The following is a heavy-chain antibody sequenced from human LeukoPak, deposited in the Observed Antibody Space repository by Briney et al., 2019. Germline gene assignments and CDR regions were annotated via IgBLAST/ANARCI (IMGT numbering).Heavy chain of an antibody. CDR2: ISGSGGST. CDR3: AKDSMATTNSPGD. V-gene: IGHV3-23*01. Sequence: PPGGSLRLSCAASGFTFSSYAMSRVRQAPGKGLEWVSAISGSGGSTYYADSVKGRFTISRDNAKNSLYLQMNSLRAEDTALYYCAKDSMATTNSPGDWGQGTLVTVSS. D-gene: IGHD5-24*01. J-gene: IGHJ4*02. CDR1: GFTFSSYA.